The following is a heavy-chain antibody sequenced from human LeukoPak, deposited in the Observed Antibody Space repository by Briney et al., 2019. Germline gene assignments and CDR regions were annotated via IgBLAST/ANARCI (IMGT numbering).Heavy chain of an antibody. Sequence: SETLSLTCSVSGGSISSYYWTWIRQPRGKGLEWIGYIHYTGTTSYSSSLKSRVTMSVDTSKNQFSLKLSSVTAADTAVYYCARGSLSSSWYLYDYWGQGTLVTVSS. D-gene: IGHD6-13*01. CDR3: ARGSLSSSWYLYDY. V-gene: IGHV4-59*01. CDR1: GGSISSYY. CDR2: IHYTGTT. J-gene: IGHJ4*02.